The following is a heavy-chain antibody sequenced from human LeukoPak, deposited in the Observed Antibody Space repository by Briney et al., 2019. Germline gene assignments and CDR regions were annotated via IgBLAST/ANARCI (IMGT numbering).Heavy chain of an antibody. J-gene: IGHJ6*02. Sequence: GGSLRLSCAASGFTFSSYAMSWVRQAPGKGLEWVSAISGSGGSTSYAQKFQGRVTLTRDTSTSTVYMELSSLRSEDTAVYYCARDIVNSGYYYYGMDVWGQGTTVTVSS. CDR1: GFTFSSYA. CDR3: ARDIVNSGYYYYGMDV. D-gene: IGHD3-16*02. V-gene: IGHV3-23*01. CDR2: ISGSGGST.